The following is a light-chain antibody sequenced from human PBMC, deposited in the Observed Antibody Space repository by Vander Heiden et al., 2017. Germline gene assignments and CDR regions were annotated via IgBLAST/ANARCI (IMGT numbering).Light chain of an antibody. CDR1: SSDISSYHY. V-gene: IGLV2-14*03. Sequence: QAALTQPASVSGSPGQSITISCTGTSSDISSYHYVSWYQQHPGPAPKLLIFDVSRRPSGVSNRFSGYNSGNTASLTISGLQAEDEADYYCASYTNSITLDVVFGGGTQLTVL. CDR3: ASYTNSITLDVV. J-gene: IGLJ2*01. CDR2: DVS.